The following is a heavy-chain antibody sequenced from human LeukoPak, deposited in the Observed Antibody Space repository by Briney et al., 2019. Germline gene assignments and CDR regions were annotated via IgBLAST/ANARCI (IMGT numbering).Heavy chain of an antibody. CDR2: ISGSGGST. CDR3: AKDGSLPFRDGYNAYAY. V-gene: IGHV3-23*01. J-gene: IGHJ4*02. CDR1: GFTFSSYA. Sequence: GGSLRLSCAASGFTFSSYAISWVRQAPGKGLEWVSAISGSGGSTYYADSVKGRFTISRDNSKNTLYLQMNSLRAEDTAVYYCAKDGSLPFRDGYNAYAYWGQGTLVTVSS. D-gene: IGHD5-24*01.